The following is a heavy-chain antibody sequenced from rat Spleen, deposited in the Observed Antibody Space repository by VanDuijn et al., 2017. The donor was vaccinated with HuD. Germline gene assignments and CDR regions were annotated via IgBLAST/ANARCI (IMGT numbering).Heavy chain of an antibody. D-gene: IGHD1-12*03. V-gene: IGHV5S23*01. Sequence: EVQLVESGGGLVQPGRSLKLSCAASGFTFSNYDMVWVRQAPTKGLEWVASISTGGGNTYYRDSVKGRFTISRDNAENTVYLEMNSLRSEDTATYYCARGKIYYHNSSPYEDYFDYWGHGVMVTVSS. CDR1: GFTFSNYD. CDR3: ARGKIYYHNSSPYEDYFDY. CDR2: ISTGGGNT. J-gene: IGHJ2*01.